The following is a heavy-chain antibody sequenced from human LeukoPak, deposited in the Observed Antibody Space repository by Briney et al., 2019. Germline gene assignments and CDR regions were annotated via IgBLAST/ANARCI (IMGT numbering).Heavy chain of an antibody. CDR1: GGSINSHSYY. Sequence: SETLSLTCTVSGGSINSHSYYWGWIRQHPGKGLEWIGCVYYDGTSYSNPSLKSRVAVFVDTSRNQFSLDLSFVTAADPALYYCVRHISTKAGYFDSCGQGTLVSVSS. V-gene: IGHV4-39*01. CDR3: VRHISTKAGYFDS. CDR2: VYYDGTS. J-gene: IGHJ4*02. D-gene: IGHD5-24*01.